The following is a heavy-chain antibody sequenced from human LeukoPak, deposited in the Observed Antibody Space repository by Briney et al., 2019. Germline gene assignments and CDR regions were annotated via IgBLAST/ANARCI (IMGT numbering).Heavy chain of an antibody. D-gene: IGHD3-10*01. V-gene: IGHV3-21*01. CDR1: GFTFSSYS. CDR2: ISSSSSYI. CDR3: ARVQIFSGGSGIFYFDY. J-gene: IGHJ4*02. Sequence: GGSLRLSCAASGFTFSSYSMNWVRQAPGKGLEWVSSISSSSSYIYYADSVKGRFTISRDNAKNSLYLQMNSLRAEDTAVYYCARVQIFSGGSGIFYFDYWGQGALVIVSS.